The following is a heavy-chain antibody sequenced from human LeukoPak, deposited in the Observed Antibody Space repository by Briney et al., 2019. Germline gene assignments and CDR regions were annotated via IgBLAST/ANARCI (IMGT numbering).Heavy chain of an antibody. J-gene: IGHJ4*02. Sequence: GGSLRLSCAASGFTFSSYAMSWVRQAPGKGLEWVSAISGSDGSTYYADSVKGRFTISRDNSKNTLYLQMNSLRAEDTAVYYCAKDIYPLHYYDSSGYYSYWGQGTLVTVSS. CDR3: AKDIYPLHYYDSSGYYSY. CDR1: GFTFSSYA. CDR2: ISGSDGST. D-gene: IGHD3-22*01. V-gene: IGHV3-23*01.